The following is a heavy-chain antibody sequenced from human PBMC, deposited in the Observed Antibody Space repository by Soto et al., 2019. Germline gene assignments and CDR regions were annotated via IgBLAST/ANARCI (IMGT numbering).Heavy chain of an antibody. CDR3: ARGRRRGGSSKPVFFDY. CDR1: GFTFSSYD. CDR2: IGTAGDT. Sequence: GGSLRLSCAASGFTFSSYDMHWVRQATGKGLEWVSAIGTAGDTYYPGSVKGRFTISRENAKNSLYLQMNSLRAGDTAVYYCARGRRRGGSSKPVFFDYWGQGTLVTVSS. J-gene: IGHJ4*02. V-gene: IGHV3-13*01. D-gene: IGHD4-4*01.